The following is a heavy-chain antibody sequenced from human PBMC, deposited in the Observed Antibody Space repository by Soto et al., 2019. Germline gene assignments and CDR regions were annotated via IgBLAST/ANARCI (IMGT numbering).Heavy chain of an antibody. CDR2: VIPIFGTP. CDR1: GDTFGSYA. V-gene: IGHV1-69*06. CDR3: AKMRWTISLQEEDAI. J-gene: IGHJ4*02. Sequence: QVQLVQSGAEVKKPGSSVKVSCKSSGDTFGSYAISWVRQAPGQGLEWMGGVIPIFGTPHYAQKFHGRVTITADIPTSTAYLELSSLKSADTAVYYCAKMRWTISLQEEDAIWGQGTLVTVSS. D-gene: IGHD2-15*01.